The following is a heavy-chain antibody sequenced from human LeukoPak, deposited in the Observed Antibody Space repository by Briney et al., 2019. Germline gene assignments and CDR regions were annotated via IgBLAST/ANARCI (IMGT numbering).Heavy chain of an antibody. Sequence: ASVKVSCKASGYTFTGYYMHWVRQAPGQGLEWMGWINPNSGGTNYAQKFQGRVTMTRDTSISTAYMELSRLRSDDTAVYYCATTSPYFDWPLDYWGQGTLVTVSS. CDR2: INPNSGGT. CDR3: ATTSPYFDWPLDY. D-gene: IGHD3-9*01. CDR1: GYTFTGYY. J-gene: IGHJ4*02. V-gene: IGHV1-2*02.